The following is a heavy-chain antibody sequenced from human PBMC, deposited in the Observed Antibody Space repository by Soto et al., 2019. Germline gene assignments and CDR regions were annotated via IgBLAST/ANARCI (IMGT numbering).Heavy chain of an antibody. CDR2: TYYRSKWFN. D-gene: IGHD1-1*01. Sequence: SQTLSLTCAISGDSVSNNGAAWNWIRQSPSGGLEWLGRTYYRSKWFNDYAVSVKSRITISPDTSKNQFSLQLNAVTPDDTAVYYCARAHWKLLSALDYWGQGTLVTVSS. V-gene: IGHV6-1*01. J-gene: IGHJ4*02. CDR1: GDSVSNNGAA. CDR3: ARAHWKLLSALDY.